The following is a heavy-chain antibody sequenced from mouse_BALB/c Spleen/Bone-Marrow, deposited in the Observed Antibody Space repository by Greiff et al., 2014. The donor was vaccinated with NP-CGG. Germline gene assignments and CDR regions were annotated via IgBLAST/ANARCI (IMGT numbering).Heavy chain of an antibody. CDR2: IRLKSNNYAT. J-gene: IGHJ3*01. V-gene: IGHV6-6*02. D-gene: IGHD3-1*01. Sequence: VQLKESGGGLVQPGGSMKLSCVASGFTFSNYWMNWVRQSPEKGLEWVAEIRLKSNNYATHYAESVKGRFTISRDDSKSGVYLQMNNLRVEDTGIYYCTLGRGFAYWGQGTLVTVSA. CDR1: GFTFSNYW. CDR3: TLGRGFAY.